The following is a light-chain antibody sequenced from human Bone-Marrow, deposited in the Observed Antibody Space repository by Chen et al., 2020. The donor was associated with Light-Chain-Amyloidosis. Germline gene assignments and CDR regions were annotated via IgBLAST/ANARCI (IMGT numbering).Light chain of an antibody. V-gene: IGLV1-44*01. Sequence: QSVVTQPPSASGTPGQRVTLSCSGSSSNIGSNTINWYQQLPGTAPKLLIHTNNQRPSGVPDRCSGSKSGTSASLAISGLQSDDEADYYCAAWDDNLIAYVFGTGTKVTVL. CDR1: SSNIGSNT. J-gene: IGLJ1*01. CDR2: TNN. CDR3: AAWDDNLIAYV.